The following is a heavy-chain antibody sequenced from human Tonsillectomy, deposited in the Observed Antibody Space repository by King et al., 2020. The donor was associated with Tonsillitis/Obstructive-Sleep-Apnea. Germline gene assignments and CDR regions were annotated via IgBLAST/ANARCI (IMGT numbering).Heavy chain of an antibody. D-gene: IGHD3-10*01. J-gene: IGHJ2*01. Sequence: VQLVESGGGVVQPGRSLRLSCAASGFTFSSYAMHWVRQAPGKGLEWVAVMSYDGSNKYYADSVKGRFTISRDNSKNTLYLQMNSLRAEDTAVYYCAREGSAESSYWYFDLWGRGTLVTVSS. CDR2: MSYDGSNK. CDR1: GFTFSSYA. V-gene: IGHV3-30*04. CDR3: AREGSAESSYWYFDL.